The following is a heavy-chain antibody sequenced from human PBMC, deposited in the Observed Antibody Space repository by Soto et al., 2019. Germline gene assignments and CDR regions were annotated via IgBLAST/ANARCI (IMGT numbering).Heavy chain of an antibody. V-gene: IGHV1-18*01. D-gene: IGHD2-15*01. J-gene: IGHJ4*02. Sequence: QVQLVQSGAEVKKPGASVKVSCKASRYTFTNFGISWVRQAPGQGLAWMGWISPYNGNTSYAQKLQGRVTMTTDTSTSTAYMELRSLRSDDTAVYYCARDTGSHQDYWGQGTLVTVSS. CDR3: ARDTGSHQDY. CDR2: ISPYNGNT. CDR1: RYTFTNFG.